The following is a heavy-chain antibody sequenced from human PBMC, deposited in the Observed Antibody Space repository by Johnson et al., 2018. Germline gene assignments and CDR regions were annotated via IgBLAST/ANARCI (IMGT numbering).Heavy chain of an antibody. D-gene: IGHD6-19*01. V-gene: IGHV3-23*04. CDR1: GFTFSSYA. CDR3: ARVYSSGWADAFDI. CDR2: ISGSGGST. J-gene: IGHJ3*02. Sequence: VQLVQSGGGLVKXGGSLRLSCAASGFTFSSYAMSWVRQAPGKGLEWVSAISGSGGSTYYADSVKGRFTISRDNTKNTLYMQMNSLRAEETAVYYCARVYSSGWADAFDIWGQGTMVTVSS.